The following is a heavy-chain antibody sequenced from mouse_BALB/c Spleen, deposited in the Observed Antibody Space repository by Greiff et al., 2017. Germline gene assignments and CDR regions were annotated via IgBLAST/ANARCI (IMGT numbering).Heavy chain of an antibody. CDR3: ARTPITTATMDY. Sequence: EVKLMESGGGLVKPGGSLKLSCAASGFTFSDYYMYWVRQTPEKRLEWVATISDGGSYTYYPDSVKGRFTISRDNAKNNLYLQMSSLKSEDTAMYYCARTPITTATMDYWGQGTSVTVSS. CDR1: GFTFSDYY. CDR2: ISDGGSYT. J-gene: IGHJ4*01. D-gene: IGHD1-2*01. V-gene: IGHV5-4*02.